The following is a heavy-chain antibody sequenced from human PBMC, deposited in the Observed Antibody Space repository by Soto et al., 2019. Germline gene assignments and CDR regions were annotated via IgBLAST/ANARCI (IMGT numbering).Heavy chain of an antibody. D-gene: IGHD6-6*01. V-gene: IGHV3-30-3*01. Sequence: QVQLVESGGGVVQPGRSLRLSCAASGFTFSSYAMHWVRQAPGKGLEWVAVISYDGSNKYYADSVKGRFTISRDNSKNTLDLQMNSMRAEDTAVYYCASGDSKQLEDQPFDYGGQGTLVTVSS. CDR3: ASGDSKQLEDQPFDY. CDR2: ISYDGSNK. CDR1: GFTFSSYA. J-gene: IGHJ4*02.